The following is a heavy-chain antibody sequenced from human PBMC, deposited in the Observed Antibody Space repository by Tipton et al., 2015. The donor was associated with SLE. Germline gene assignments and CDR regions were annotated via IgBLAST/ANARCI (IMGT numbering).Heavy chain of an antibody. Sequence: GSLRLSCAASGFTVSSNYMSWVRQAPGKGLEWVSVIYTGGTTYYADSVKGRFTVSRDNSNDTLYLQMNSLLSEDTALYYCARDRRKFSYGYEMDVWGQGTTVTVSS. V-gene: IGHV3-53*05. CDR3: ARDRRKFSYGYEMDV. CDR2: IYTGGTT. D-gene: IGHD5-18*01. J-gene: IGHJ6*02. CDR1: GFTVSSNY.